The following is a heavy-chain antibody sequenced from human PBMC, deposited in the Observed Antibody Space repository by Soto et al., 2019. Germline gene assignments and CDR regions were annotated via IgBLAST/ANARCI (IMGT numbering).Heavy chain of an antibody. CDR2: VTADGGT. D-gene: IGHD2-15*01. CDR3: APHVSCSGGSCQYDAFAI. V-gene: IGHV3-23*01. J-gene: IGHJ3*02. CDR1: GFTVSSHA. Sequence: EVQVLESGGGLVQPGGSLRLSCEGSGFTVSSHAMTWIRQAPGKGPEWVSTVTADGGTYYADSVKGRFAMSRDTSEHDLYLQMNSRGAEDTAAYYCAPHVSCSGGSCQYDAFAIRGQGTMVTVSS.